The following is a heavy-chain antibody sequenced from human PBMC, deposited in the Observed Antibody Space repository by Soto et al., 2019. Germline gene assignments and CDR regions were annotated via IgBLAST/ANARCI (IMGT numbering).Heavy chain of an antibody. CDR2: IYYSGST. CDR1: GGSISSYY. D-gene: IGHD6-13*01. CDR3: ARESSSPPDYYYYYMDV. J-gene: IGHJ6*03. Sequence: SETLSLTCTVSGGSISSYYWSWIRQPPGKGLEWIGYIYYSGSTNYNPSLKSRVTISVDTSKNQFSLKLSSVTAADTAVYYCARESSSPPDYYYYYMDVWGKGTTVTVSS. V-gene: IGHV4-59*01.